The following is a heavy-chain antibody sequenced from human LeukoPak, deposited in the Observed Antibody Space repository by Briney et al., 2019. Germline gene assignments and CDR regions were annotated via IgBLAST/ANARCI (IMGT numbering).Heavy chain of an antibody. Sequence: GASVKVSCKASGSTFTGHYIHWVRQAPAQGLEWMGWVNPNSGGTNYAQKFQGCVTMTRDTSSTTAYMDLSSLRSNDTAVYYCARDSYGIGDYWGQGTLVTVSS. CDR3: ARDSYGIGDY. CDR1: GSTFTGHY. J-gene: IGHJ4*02. V-gene: IGHV1-2*04. D-gene: IGHD1-26*01. CDR2: VNPNSGGT.